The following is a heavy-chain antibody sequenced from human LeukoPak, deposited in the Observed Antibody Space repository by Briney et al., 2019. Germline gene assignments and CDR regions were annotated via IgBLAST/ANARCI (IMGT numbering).Heavy chain of an antibody. CDR3: ARGVFGELTH. Sequence: SETLSLTCTVSGGSISSYYWSWIRQPPGKGLEWIGYIYYSGSTNYNPSLKSRVTISVDTSKNQFSLKLSSVTAADTAVYYCARGVFGELTHWGQGTLVTVSS. CDR1: GGSISSYY. D-gene: IGHD3-10*02. V-gene: IGHV4-59*01. J-gene: IGHJ4*02. CDR2: IYYSGST.